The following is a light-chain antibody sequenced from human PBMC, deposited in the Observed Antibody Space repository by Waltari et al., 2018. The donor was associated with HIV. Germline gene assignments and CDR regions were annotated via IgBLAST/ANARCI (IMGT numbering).Light chain of an antibody. V-gene: IGLV1-47*01. CDR1: RSNIGNND. J-gene: IGLJ3*02. Sequence: QSVLTQPPSASGTPGQRVTISCSGSRSNIGNNDVYWFQHRPGTAPKLRIYRNNQRPSGVPDRFTGSKSGTSASLAISGLRSEDEADYYCDAWDNSLSGRVFGGGTKLTVL. CDR2: RNN. CDR3: DAWDNSLSGRV.